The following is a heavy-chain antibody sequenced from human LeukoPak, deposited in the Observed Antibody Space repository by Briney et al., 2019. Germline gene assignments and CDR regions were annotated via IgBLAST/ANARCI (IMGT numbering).Heavy chain of an antibody. D-gene: IGHD1-26*01. CDR1: GGSISSYY. Sequence: SKTLSLTCTVSGGSISSYYWSWIRQPPGKGLEWIGFIFYSGTTNYNPSLKSRVTISVDTSKNQFSLKLSSVTAADTAVYYCARVGGSYLGSYYYYYMDVWGKGTTVTVSS. V-gene: IGHV4-59*01. J-gene: IGHJ6*03. CDR3: ARVGGSYLGSYYYYYMDV. CDR2: IFYSGTT.